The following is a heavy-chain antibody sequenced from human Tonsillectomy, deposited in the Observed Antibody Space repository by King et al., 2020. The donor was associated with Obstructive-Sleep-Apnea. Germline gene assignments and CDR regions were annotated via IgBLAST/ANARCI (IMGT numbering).Heavy chain of an antibody. CDR3: ASTKYSSSWDEVEY. V-gene: IGHV5-10-1*01. J-gene: IGHJ4*02. CDR2: IDPSDSYT. CDR1: GYSFTSYW. D-gene: IGHD6-13*01. Sequence: VQLVESGAEVKKPGESLRISCTGSGYSFTSYWISWVRQMPGKGLEWMGRIDPSDSYTNYSPSFQGHVTISADKSISTAYLQWSSLKASDTAMYYCASTKYSSSWDEVEYWGQGTLVTVSS.